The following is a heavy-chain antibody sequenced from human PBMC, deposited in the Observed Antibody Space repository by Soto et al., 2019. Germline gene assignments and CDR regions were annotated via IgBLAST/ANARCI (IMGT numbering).Heavy chain of an antibody. Sequence: PSDTLSLTCTVSGGSISSYYWSWIRQPPGKGLEWIGYIYYSGSTNYNPSLKSRVTISVDTSKNQFSLKLSSVTAADTAVYYCARVRNYYDSSGSRAIDYWGQGTLVTVSS. D-gene: IGHD3-22*01. V-gene: IGHV4-59*01. CDR3: ARVRNYYDSSGSRAIDY. J-gene: IGHJ4*02. CDR2: IYYSGST. CDR1: GGSISSYY.